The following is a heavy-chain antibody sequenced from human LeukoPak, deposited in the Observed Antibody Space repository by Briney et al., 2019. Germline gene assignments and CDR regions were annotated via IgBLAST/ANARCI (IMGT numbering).Heavy chain of an antibody. V-gene: IGHV3-21*01. J-gene: IGHJ4*02. CDR1: GFTFSSYW. CDR2: IGGSGGST. D-gene: IGHD2-2*02. CDR3: ARDSCSSTSCYRYEYLDY. Sequence: GGSLRLSCAASGFTFSSYWMHWVRHAPGKGLEWVSAIGGSGGSTYYADSVKGRFTISRDNAKNSLYLQMNSLRAEDTAVYYCARDSCSSTSCYRYEYLDYWGQGTLVTVSS.